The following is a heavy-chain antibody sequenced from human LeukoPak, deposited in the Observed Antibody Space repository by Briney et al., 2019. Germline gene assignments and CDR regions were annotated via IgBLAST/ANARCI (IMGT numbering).Heavy chain of an antibody. D-gene: IGHD5-12*01. Sequence: PSETLSLTCTVSGGSISSYYWSWIRQPPGKGLEWIGYIYYSGSTNYNPSLKSRVTISVDTSKNQFSLKLSPVTAADTAVYYCARVNGYSGYSDYWGQGTLVTVSS. CDR3: ARVNGYSGYSDY. CDR2: IYYSGST. V-gene: IGHV4-59*01. J-gene: IGHJ4*02. CDR1: GGSISSYY.